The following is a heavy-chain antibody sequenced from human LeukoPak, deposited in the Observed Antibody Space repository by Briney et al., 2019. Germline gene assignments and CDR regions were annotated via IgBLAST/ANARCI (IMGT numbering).Heavy chain of an antibody. V-gene: IGHV3-23*01. CDR3: ARGSIAARPYRVDY. CDR2: ISGSGGST. D-gene: IGHD6-6*01. J-gene: IGHJ4*02. Sequence: PGGSLRLSCAASGFTFSSYAMSWVRQAPGKGLDWVSAISGSGGSTSYAGSVKGRFTISRDNSRNTLYLQMNSLRAEDTAVYYCARGSIAARPYRVDYWGQGTLVTVSS. CDR1: GFTFSSYA.